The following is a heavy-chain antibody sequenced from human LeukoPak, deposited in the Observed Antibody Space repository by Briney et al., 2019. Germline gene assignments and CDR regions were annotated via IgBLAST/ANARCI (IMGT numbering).Heavy chain of an antibody. CDR1: GFTFSGYV. D-gene: IGHD4-17*01. CDR2: IGTSSTYT. CDR3: ARGGSSVTSDY. Sequence: GGSLRLSCAASGFTFSGYVMNWVRQAPGKGLEWVSYIGTSSTYTNYADSVKGRFTISRDNAKNSLYLQMNSLRAEDTAVYYCARGGSSVTSDYWGQGTLVTVSS. J-gene: IGHJ4*02. V-gene: IGHV3-11*05.